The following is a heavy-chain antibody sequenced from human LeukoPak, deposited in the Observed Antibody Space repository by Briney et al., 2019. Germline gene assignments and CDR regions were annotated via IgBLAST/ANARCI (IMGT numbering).Heavy chain of an antibody. CDR3: ARRSWYIYWFDP. D-gene: IGHD6-13*01. Sequence: RSETLSLTCAVSGGSISSSSYYWGWIRQPPGKGLEWIGSMYYSGSTYYNPSLKSRVTISVDTSKNQFSLKLSSVTAADTAVYYCARRSWYIYWFDPWGQGTLVTVSS. J-gene: IGHJ5*02. CDR2: MYYSGST. V-gene: IGHV4-39*01. CDR1: GGSISSSSYY.